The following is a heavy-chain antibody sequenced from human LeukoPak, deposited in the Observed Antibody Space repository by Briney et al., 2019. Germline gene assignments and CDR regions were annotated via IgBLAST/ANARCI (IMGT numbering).Heavy chain of an antibody. Sequence: GGSLRLSCAASGFTFSIYAMSWVRQAPGEGLEWVSVISGGGGSTYYADSVRGRFTISRDNSKNTLYLQMNSLRAEDTAVYYCAKGVGDNDYWGQGTLVTVSS. J-gene: IGHJ4*02. CDR3: AKGVGDNDY. V-gene: IGHV3-23*01. D-gene: IGHD3-10*01. CDR2: ISGGGGST. CDR1: GFTFSIYA.